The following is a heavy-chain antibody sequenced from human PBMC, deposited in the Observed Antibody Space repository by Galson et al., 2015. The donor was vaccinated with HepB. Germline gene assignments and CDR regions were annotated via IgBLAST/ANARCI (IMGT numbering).Heavy chain of an antibody. D-gene: IGHD5-12*01. J-gene: IGHJ4*02. V-gene: IGHV3-33*08. CDR2: IWYDGSNK. CDR1: GFTFSSYG. Sequence: SLRLSCAASGFTFSSYGMHWVRQAPGKGLEWVAVIWYDGSNKYYADSVKGRFTISRDNSKNTLYLQMNSLRAEDTAVYYCARGGSGYDFDYWGQGTLVTVSS. CDR3: ARGGSGYDFDY.